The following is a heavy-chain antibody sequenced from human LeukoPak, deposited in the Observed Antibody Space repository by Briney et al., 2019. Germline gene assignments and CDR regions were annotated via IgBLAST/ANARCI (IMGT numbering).Heavy chain of an antibody. Sequence: SETLSLTCTVSGGSISSYYWSWIRQPPGKGLEWIGYIYYSGSTNYNPSLKSRVTISVDTSKNQFSLKLSSVTAADTAVYYCARHPDTAMVNFDYWSQGTLVTVSS. CDR2: IYYSGST. D-gene: IGHD5-18*01. CDR1: GGSISSYY. V-gene: IGHV4-59*08. CDR3: ARHPDTAMVNFDY. J-gene: IGHJ4*02.